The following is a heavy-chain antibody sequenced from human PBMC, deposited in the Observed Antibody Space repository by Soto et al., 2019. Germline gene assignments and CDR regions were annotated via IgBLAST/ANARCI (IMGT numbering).Heavy chain of an antibody. CDR2: HYSGGST. CDR1: GFSVSSNY. J-gene: IGHJ5*02. V-gene: IGHV3-53*01. CDR3: ARHRHPRGTVGASSPLDP. Sequence: GGSLRLSCAISGFSVSSNYLSWVRQAPGKGLEWVSVHYSGGSTYYADSVQGRFTISRDKSNNTLYLQMRRVRAEDTAVYFCARHRHPRGTVGASSPLDPWGQGTQVTVSS. D-gene: IGHD1-26*01.